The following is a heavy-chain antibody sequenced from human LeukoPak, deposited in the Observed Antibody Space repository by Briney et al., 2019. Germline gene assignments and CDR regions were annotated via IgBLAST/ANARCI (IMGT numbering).Heavy chain of an antibody. CDR3: ARGTYYYDSSGYFDY. CDR2: INPNSGGT. D-gene: IGHD3-22*01. CDR1: GYTFTGYY. J-gene: IGHJ4*02. V-gene: IGHV1-2*06. Sequence: ASVKVSCKASGYTFTGYYMHWVRQAPGQGLEWMGRINPNSGGTNYAQKFQGRVTMTRDTSISTAYMELSRLRSDGTAVYYCARGTYYYDSSGYFDYWGQGTLVTVSS.